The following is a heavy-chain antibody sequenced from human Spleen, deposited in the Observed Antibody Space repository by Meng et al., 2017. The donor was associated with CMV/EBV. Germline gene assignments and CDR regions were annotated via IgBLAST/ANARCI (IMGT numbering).Heavy chain of an antibody. V-gene: IGHV2-5*01. CDR1: GFSLKTPVVG. CDR3: AHIFYDILTGYPNTFDY. D-gene: IGHD3-9*01. Sequence: QVPLKESDTPLVKPTQNLTLTCTFSGFSLKTPVVGVGWIRQPPGKALEWLAVIYWNDDKRYSPSLKNRLAITKDTSKNQVVLTLTNMDPVDTATYYCAHIFYDILTGYPNTFDYWGQGTLVTVSS. CDR2: IYWNDDK. J-gene: IGHJ4*02.